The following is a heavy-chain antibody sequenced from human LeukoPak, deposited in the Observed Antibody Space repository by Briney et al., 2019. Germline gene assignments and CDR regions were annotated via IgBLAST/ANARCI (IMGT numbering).Heavy chain of an antibody. J-gene: IGHJ4*02. D-gene: IGHD1-26*01. CDR3: AQVSSGLGPLRDY. CDR2: INHSGGT. V-gene: IGHV4-34*01. CDR1: GGSISSYY. Sequence: KPSETLSLTCTVSGGSISSYYWHWIRQPPGKGLEWIGEINHSGGTKYNPSLKSRVTISVDTSKTQFSLKLSSVTAADTAVYYCAQVSSGLGPLRDYWGQGTLVTVSS.